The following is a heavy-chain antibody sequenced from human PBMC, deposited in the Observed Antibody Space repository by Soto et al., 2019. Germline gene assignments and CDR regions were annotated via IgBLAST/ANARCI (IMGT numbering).Heavy chain of an antibody. CDR2: MIPILGIA. V-gene: IGHV1-69*02. Sequence: QVQLVQSGAEVKKPGSSVKVSCKASGGTFSSYTISWVRQAPGQGLEWMGRMIPILGIANYAQKFQGRVTITADKSTSTAYMELSSLRSEDTAVYYCARGRVVGATTGPRDYWGQGTLVTVSS. CDR3: ARGRVVGATTGPRDY. CDR1: GGTFSSYT. J-gene: IGHJ4*02. D-gene: IGHD1-26*01.